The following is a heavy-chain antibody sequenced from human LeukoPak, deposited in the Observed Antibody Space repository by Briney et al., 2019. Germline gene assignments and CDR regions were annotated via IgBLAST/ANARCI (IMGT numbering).Heavy chain of an antibody. CDR2: ISDNDVTT. Sequence: GGSLRLSCAASGFTFNTYVMTWVRQAPGKGLEWVSGISDNDVTTYYADSVRGRFTISRDNSKHTLYLQMNSLRAEDTAIYYCATARGSTYYSDYWGQGTLVTVSS. V-gene: IGHV3-23*01. CDR1: GFTFNTYV. D-gene: IGHD3-10*01. CDR3: ATARGSTYYSDY. J-gene: IGHJ4*02.